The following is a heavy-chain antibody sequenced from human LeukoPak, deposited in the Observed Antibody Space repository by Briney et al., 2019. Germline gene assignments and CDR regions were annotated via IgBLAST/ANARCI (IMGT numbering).Heavy chain of an antibody. CDR3: AKVSIGSYGH. CDR2: SRNKANSHTT. CDR1: GFTFSSYG. Sequence: TGGSLRLSCAASGFTFSSYGMHWVRQAPGKGLEWVGRSRNKANSHTTEYAASVKGRFTISRDDSRNSLYLQMNSLKTEDTAMYYCAKVSIGSYGHWGQGTPVTVSS. V-gene: IGHV3-72*01. J-gene: IGHJ4*02. D-gene: IGHD1-26*01.